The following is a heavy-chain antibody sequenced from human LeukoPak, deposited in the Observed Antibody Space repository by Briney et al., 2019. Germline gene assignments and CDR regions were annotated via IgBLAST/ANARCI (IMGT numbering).Heavy chain of an antibody. V-gene: IGHV1-24*01. CDR2: FDPEDGET. D-gene: IGHD3-22*01. CDR3: ATAETTMIGENDAFDI. Sequence: ASVKVSCKVSGYTLTELSMHWVRQAPGKGLEWMGGFDPEDGETIYAQKFQGRVTMTEDTSTDTAYMELSSLRSEDTAVYYCATAETTMIGENDAFDIWGQGTMVTVSS. J-gene: IGHJ3*02. CDR1: GYTLTELS.